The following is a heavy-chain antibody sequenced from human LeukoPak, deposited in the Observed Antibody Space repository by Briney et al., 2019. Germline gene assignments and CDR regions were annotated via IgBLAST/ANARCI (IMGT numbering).Heavy chain of an antibody. Sequence: PGGSLRLSCAASGFTFDDYGMSWVRQAPGKGLEWVSGINWNGGSTGYADSVKGRFTISRDNAKNSLYLQMNSLRAEDTALYYCARDLSGRGYSGYDFSYYYYYYMDVWGKGTTVTVSS. CDR3: ARDLSGRGYSGYDFSYYYYYYMDV. CDR2: INWNGGST. D-gene: IGHD5-12*01. J-gene: IGHJ6*03. CDR1: GFTFDDYG. V-gene: IGHV3-20*04.